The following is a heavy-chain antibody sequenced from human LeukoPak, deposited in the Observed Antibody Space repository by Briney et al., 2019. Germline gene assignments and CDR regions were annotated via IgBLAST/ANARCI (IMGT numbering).Heavy chain of an antibody. Sequence: PGRSLSLSCAASGFTFSSYAMHWVRQAPGKGLEWVAVISYDGSNKYYADSVKVRFTISRDNSKNTLYLQMNSLRAEDTAVYYCARVLNVLLWFGELFPDYWGQGGLVTVSS. CDR1: GFTFSSYA. J-gene: IGHJ4*02. CDR3: ARVLNVLLWFGELFPDY. D-gene: IGHD3-10*01. CDR2: ISYDGSNK. V-gene: IGHV3-30*04.